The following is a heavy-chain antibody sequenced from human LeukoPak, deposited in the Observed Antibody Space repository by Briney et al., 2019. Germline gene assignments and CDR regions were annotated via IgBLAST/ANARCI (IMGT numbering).Heavy chain of an antibody. CDR3: ARDGPGYSYSFDI. CDR2: IYYSGST. D-gene: IGHD5-18*01. CDR1: GGSISSYY. V-gene: IGHV4-59*01. J-gene: IGHJ3*02. Sequence: PSETLSLTCTVSGGSISSYYWSWIRQPPGKGLEWIGYIYYSGSTNYNPSLKSRVTISVDTSKNQFSLKLSSVTAADTAVYYCARDGPGYSYSFDIWGQGTMVTVSS.